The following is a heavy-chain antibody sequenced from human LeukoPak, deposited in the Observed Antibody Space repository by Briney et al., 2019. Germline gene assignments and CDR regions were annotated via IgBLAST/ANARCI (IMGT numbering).Heavy chain of an antibody. CDR1: GFTFSTYW. V-gene: IGHV3-7*01. D-gene: IGHD1-26*01. Sequence: GGSLRLSCAASGFTFSTYWMAWVRQAPGKGLEWVANIKGDESARHQADSVKGRFTISRDNAQNSVYLQMSSLRGEDTAVYYCSRDVGGSLDYWGQGTLVTVSS. CDR3: SRDVGGSLDY. CDR2: IKGDESAR. J-gene: IGHJ4*02.